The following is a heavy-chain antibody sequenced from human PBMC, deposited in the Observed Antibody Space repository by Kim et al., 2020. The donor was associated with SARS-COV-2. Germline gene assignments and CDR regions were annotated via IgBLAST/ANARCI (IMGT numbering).Heavy chain of an antibody. V-gene: IGHV3-15*01. CDR2: IKSKTDGGTT. Sequence: GGSLRLSCAASGFTFSNAWMSWVRQAPGKGLEWVGRIKSKTDGGTTDYAAPVKGRFTISRDDSKNTLYLQMNSLKTEDTAVYYCTTGRPVWSYYYDSSGYFDYWGQGTLVTVSS. J-gene: IGHJ4*02. D-gene: IGHD3-22*01. CDR1: GFTFSNAW. CDR3: TTGRPVWSYYYDSSGYFDY.